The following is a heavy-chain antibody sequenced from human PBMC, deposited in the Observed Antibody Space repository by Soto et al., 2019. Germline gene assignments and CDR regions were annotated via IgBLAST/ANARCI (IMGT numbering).Heavy chain of an antibody. CDR3: ARGGDNSGYFYCFDY. CDR1: GGSVSSYY. V-gene: IGHV4-59*02. CDR2: ISYSGGT. D-gene: IGHD3-22*01. Sequence: PSETLSLTCTVSGGSVSSYYWSWVRQPPGQGLEWIGYISYSGGTNSNPSLKSRVTISLDTAKNQFSLKLSSVTAADTAVYYCARGGDNSGYFYCFDYWGQGTLVTVSS. J-gene: IGHJ4*02.